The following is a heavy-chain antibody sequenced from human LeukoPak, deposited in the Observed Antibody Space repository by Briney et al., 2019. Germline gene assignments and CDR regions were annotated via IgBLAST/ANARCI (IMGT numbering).Heavy chain of an antibody. CDR3: ARVILDPRGYCSGGSCYANDY. J-gene: IGHJ4*02. D-gene: IGHD2-15*01. Sequence: ASVKVSCKASGYTFTSYGISWVRQAPGQGLEWMGWISAYNGNTNYAQKLQGRVTMTTDTSTSTAYMELRSLRSDDTAVYYCARVILDPRGYCSGGSCYANDYWGQGTLVTVSS. V-gene: IGHV1-18*01. CDR1: GYTFTSYG. CDR2: ISAYNGNT.